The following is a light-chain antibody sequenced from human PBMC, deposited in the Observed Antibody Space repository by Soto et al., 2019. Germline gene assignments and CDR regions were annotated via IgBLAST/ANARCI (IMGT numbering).Light chain of an antibody. CDR2: KAS. CDR1: QTISSW. Sequence: DIQMTQSPSTLSGSVGDRVTITCRASQTISSWLAWYQQKPGKAPKLLIYKASTLKSGVPSRFSGSGSGTEFTLTISSLQPDDFATYYCQQYNSYSRETFGQGTKLEIK. CDR3: QQYNSYSRET. V-gene: IGKV1-5*03. J-gene: IGKJ2*01.